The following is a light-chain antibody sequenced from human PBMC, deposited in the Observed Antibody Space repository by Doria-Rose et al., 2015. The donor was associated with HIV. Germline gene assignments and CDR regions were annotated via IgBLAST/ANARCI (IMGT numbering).Light chain of an antibody. CDR1: QSLLYTSKNY. J-gene: IGKJ3*01. CDR3: QQYYDTPS. Sequence: DILVTQSPESLGMSLGERATLNCKSNQSLLYTSKNYLAWYQQKPGQPPKLLIYWASTRQSGVPARFSGSVSGTDFTLTISSLEAEDVAVYYCQQYYDTPSFGPGTTVDIK. V-gene: IGKV4-1*01. CDR2: WAS.